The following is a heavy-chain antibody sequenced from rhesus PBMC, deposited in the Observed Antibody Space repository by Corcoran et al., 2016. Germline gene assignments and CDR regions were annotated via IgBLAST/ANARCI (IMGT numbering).Heavy chain of an antibody. Sequence: EVQLVESGGGLVQPGGSLRLSCAASGFTFSDYYMRWVRQAPGKGPEWVGFIGKKDNGGTAEYAASVKGRFTISIDDSKSIASLQMNSLKTEDTAVYYCARGGSGWYPYYFDYWGQGVLVTVSS. V-gene: IGHV3S22*01. J-gene: IGHJ4*01. CDR3: ARGGSGWYPYYFDY. CDR1: GFTFSDYY. D-gene: IGHD6-31*01. CDR2: IGKKDNGGTA.